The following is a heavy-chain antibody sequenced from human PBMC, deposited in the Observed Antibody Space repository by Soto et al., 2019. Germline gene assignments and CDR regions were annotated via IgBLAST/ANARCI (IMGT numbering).Heavy chain of an antibody. D-gene: IGHD6-13*01. CDR1: GGTFSSYA. V-gene: IGHV1-69*13. CDR2: IIPIFGPA. J-gene: IGHJ4*02. Sequence: GASVKVSCKASGGTFSSYAISWVRQAPGQGLEWMGGIIPIFGPANYAQKFQGRVTITADESTSTAYMELSSLRSEDTAVYYCAREAAAGLVYFDYWGQGTLVTVSS. CDR3: AREAAAGLVYFDY.